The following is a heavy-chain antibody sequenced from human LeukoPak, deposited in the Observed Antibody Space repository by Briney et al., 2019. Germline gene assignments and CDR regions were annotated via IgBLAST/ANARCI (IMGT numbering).Heavy chain of an antibody. Sequence: SGGSLRLSCVASGFTFSSYSMNWVRQAPGKGREWISYISSSSSIIYYADSVKGRFTISRDNAKNSLYLQMNSLRAEDTAVYYCARRSYDSSGYLLHLGAAFDIWGQGTMVTVSS. D-gene: IGHD3-22*01. CDR2: ISSSSSII. V-gene: IGHV3-48*01. CDR3: ARRSYDSSGYLLHLGAAFDI. CDR1: GFTFSSYS. J-gene: IGHJ3*02.